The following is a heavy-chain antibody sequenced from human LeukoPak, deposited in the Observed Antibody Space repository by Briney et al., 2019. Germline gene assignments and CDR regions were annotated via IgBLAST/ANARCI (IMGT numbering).Heavy chain of an antibody. V-gene: IGHV1-69*13. CDR2: IKPMFGTG. CDR1: VGTSTFFA. J-gene: IGHJ4*02. Sequence: SVKVSFKTSVGTSTFFAINWVRQAPGQGLEWMGVIKPMFGTGSIPNTATGDYAQKFQGRLSINADESTTTAYMELSRLRSGDTAVYFCAREVFDSTSGISQGFDYWGQGTLVTVSS. D-gene: IGHD3-3*01. CDR3: AREVFDSTSGISQGFDY.